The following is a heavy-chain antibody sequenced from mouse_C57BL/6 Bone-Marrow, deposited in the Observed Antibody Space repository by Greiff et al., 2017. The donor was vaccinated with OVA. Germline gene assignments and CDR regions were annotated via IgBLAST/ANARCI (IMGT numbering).Heavy chain of an antibody. CDR1: GFTFSSYA. CDR2: ISDGGSYT. CDR3: ARDEGEFRYFDV. V-gene: IGHV5-4*01. Sequence: EVQLQQSGGGLVKPGGSLKLSCAASGFTFSSYAMSWVRQTPEKRLEWVATISDGGSYTYYPDNVKGRFTISRDNAKNNLYLQMSHLKSEDTAMYYCARDEGEFRYFDVWGTGTTVTVSS. J-gene: IGHJ1*03.